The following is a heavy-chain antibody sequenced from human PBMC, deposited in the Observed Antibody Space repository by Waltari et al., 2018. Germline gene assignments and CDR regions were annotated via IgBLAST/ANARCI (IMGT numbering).Heavy chain of an antibody. CDR3: AKGLRLVLVDY. CDR1: GFTFSSYG. D-gene: IGHD3-9*01. CDR2: IRYDGSKK. V-gene: IGHV3-30*02. J-gene: IGHJ4*02. Sequence: QVQLVESGGGVVQPGGSLRLSCAASGFTFSSYGMPWVRQAPGKGLEWVAFIRYDGSKKYYADSVKGRFTISRDNSKNTLYLQMNSLRAEDTAVYYCAKGLRLVLVDYWGQGTLVTVSS.